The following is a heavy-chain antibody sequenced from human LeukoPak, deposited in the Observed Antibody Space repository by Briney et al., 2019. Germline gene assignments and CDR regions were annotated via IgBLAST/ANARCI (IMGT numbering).Heavy chain of an antibody. D-gene: IGHD3-3*01. CDR3: ARASPTYYDFWSGSYFDY. Sequence: GGSLRLSCAASGFTFSSYSMNWVRQAPGKGLEWVSSISSSSSYIYYADSVKGRFTISGDNAKNSLYLQMNSLRAEDTAEYYCARASPTYYDFWSGSYFDYWGQGTLVTVSS. CDR1: GFTFSSYS. CDR2: ISSSSSYI. J-gene: IGHJ4*02. V-gene: IGHV3-21*01.